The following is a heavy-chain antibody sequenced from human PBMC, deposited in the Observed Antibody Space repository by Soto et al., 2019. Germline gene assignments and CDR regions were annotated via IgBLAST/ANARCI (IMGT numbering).Heavy chain of an antibody. CDR1: GFSFSSYW. V-gene: IGHV3-7*05. Sequence: WGTLRLSCAASGFSFSSYWMIWVRQAPAQGLEWVANIKQDGSEKYYVDSVKGRFTVSRDNAKNSLYLQMNSLRADDTAVYYCASFSSGWYKYCYSYGMDVWGQGTPVTVSS. J-gene: IGHJ6*02. D-gene: IGHD6-19*01. CDR3: ASFSSGWYKYCYSYGMDV. CDR2: IKQDGSEK.